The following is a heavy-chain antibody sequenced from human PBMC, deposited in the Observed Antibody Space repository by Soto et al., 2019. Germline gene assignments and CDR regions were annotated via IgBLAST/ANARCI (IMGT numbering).Heavy chain of an antibody. V-gene: IGHV4-31*03. J-gene: IGHJ4*01. CDR1: SGSISGYY. CDR3: ARGGYYYENSGQNAYDY. CDR2: IYYGGST. D-gene: IGHD3-22*01. Sequence: SETLSLTCTVSSGSISGYYWSWIRQHPGKGLEWIGYIYYGGSTYYNPSLKSRATISGDTSKNQFSLKLSSVTAADTAVYYCARGGYYYENSGQNAYDYWGQGILVTVSS.